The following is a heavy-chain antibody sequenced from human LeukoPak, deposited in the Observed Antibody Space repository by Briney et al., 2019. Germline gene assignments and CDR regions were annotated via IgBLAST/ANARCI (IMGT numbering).Heavy chain of an antibody. J-gene: IGHJ5*02. D-gene: IGHD5-12*01. V-gene: IGHV3-9*01. CDR3: AKAASSGYDFTTNWFDP. CDR2: ICWNRCSI. Sequence: GRSLRLSCAASGFTFDDYAMHWVRQAPGKGLEGVSGICWNRCSIGYADSVKRRFTISRDNAKNSLYLQMNSLRAEDKALYYCAKAASSGYDFTTNWFDPWGQGTLVTVSS. CDR1: GFTFDDYA.